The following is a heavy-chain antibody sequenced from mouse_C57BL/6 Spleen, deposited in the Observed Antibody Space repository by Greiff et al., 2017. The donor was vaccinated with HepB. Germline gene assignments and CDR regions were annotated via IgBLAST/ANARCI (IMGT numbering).Heavy chain of an antibody. CDR1: GFTFTDYY. Sequence: EVQRVESGGGLVQPGGSLSLSCAASGFTFTDYYMSWVRQPPGKALEWLGFIRNKANGYTTEYSASVKGRFTISRDNSQSILYLQMNALRAEDSATYYCARILLRDYFDYWGQGTTLTVSS. CDR2: IRNKANGYTT. D-gene: IGHD1-1*01. CDR3: ARILLRDYFDY. V-gene: IGHV7-3*01. J-gene: IGHJ2*01.